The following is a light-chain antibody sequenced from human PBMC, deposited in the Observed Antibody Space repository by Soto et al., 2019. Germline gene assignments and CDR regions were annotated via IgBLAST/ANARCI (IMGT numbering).Light chain of an antibody. CDR1: SSDVGGYNY. CDR2: DVN. CDR3: CSFAGDPYV. V-gene: IGLV2-11*01. J-gene: IGLJ1*01. Sequence: QSVLTQPRSVSGSPGRSVAISCTGTSSDVGGYNYVSWYQQHPGKAPKLMIYDVNKRPSGVPDRFSGSKSGNTASLTISGLQAEDEADYYCCSFAGDPYVFGTGTKVTVL.